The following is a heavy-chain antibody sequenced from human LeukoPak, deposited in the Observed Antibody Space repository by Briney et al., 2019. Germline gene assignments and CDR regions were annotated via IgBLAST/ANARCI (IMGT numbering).Heavy chain of an antibody. CDR2: IYYSGTT. D-gene: IGHD3-3*01. V-gene: IGHV4-59*01. J-gene: IGHJ4*02. CDR1: GDSISGYY. Sequence: PSETLSLTCSVSGDSISGYYWSWIRQSPGKGLEWIGYIYYSGTTNYNPSLKSRVSLSLDTSKSQFSLKLSSVTAADTAVYYCARAGFWSNYYQLYDYWGQGTLVTVSS. CDR3: ARAGFWSNYYQLYDY.